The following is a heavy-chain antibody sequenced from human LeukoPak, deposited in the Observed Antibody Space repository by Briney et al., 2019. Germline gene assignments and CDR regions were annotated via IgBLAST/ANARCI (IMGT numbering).Heavy chain of an antibody. V-gene: IGHV3-23*01. CDR3: AKRSSSWHFDY. CDR2: ISGGGGST. Sequence: GGSLRLSRAASGFTFSSYAMSWVRQAPGKGLEWVSGISGGGGSTYYADSVKGRFTISRDNSKNTLYLQMNSLRAEDTAVYYCAKRSSSWHFDYWGQGTLVTVSS. J-gene: IGHJ4*02. D-gene: IGHD6-13*01. CDR1: GFTFSSYA.